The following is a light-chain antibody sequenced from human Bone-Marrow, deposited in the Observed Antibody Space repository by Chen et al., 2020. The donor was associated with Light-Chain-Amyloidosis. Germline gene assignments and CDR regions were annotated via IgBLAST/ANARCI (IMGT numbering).Light chain of an antibody. V-gene: IGLV3-21*02. CDR1: NIGSTS. CDR2: DDS. CDR3: QVWDRSSDRTV. Sequence: SYVLTQPSSVSVAPGQTATIACGGNNIGSTSVHWYQQTPGQAPLLVVYDDSDRPSGIPERLSGSNSGNTATLNISRVEAGDEADYYCQVWDRSSDRTVFGGGTKLTVL. J-gene: IGLJ3*02.